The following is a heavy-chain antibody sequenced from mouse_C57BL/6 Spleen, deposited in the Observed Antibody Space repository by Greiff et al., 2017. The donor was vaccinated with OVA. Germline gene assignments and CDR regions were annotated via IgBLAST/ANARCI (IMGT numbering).Heavy chain of an antibody. Sequence: EVKLMESGAELVKPGASVKLSCTASGFNIKDYYMHWVKQRTEQGLEWIGRIDPEDGETKYAPKFQGKATITADTSSNTAYLQLSSLTSEDTAVYYCARSAQATRYFDYWGQGTTLTVSS. CDR1: GFNIKDYY. CDR2: IDPEDGET. CDR3: ARSAQATRYFDY. J-gene: IGHJ2*01. V-gene: IGHV14-2*01. D-gene: IGHD3-2*02.